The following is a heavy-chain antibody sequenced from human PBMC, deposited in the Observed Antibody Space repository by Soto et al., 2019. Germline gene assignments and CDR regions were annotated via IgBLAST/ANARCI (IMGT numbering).Heavy chain of an antibody. V-gene: IGHV2-5*02. J-gene: IGHJ4*02. CDR3: AYTNWNFQVY. CDR2: IYWDDDK. CDR1: GFSLSTNGVG. Sequence: QITLKESGPTLVKPTQTLTLTCTFSGFSLSTNGVGVGWIRQPPGKALDWLALIYWDDDKRYSPSLKSKLTINQDTSKDPVVLTITSVDPVDTATYYCAYTNWNFQVYGGQGALVTVSS. D-gene: IGHD1-1*01.